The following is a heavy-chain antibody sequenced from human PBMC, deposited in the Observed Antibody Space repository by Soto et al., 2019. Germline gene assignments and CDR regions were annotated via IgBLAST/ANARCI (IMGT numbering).Heavy chain of an antibody. CDR3: ARATRAATPPYYYYGMDV. D-gene: IGHD2-15*01. CDR2: ISGSSSTI. CDR1: GFTFSSYA. V-gene: IGHV3-48*02. Sequence: GSLRLSCAASGFTFSSYAMSWVRQAPGKGLEWVSYISGSSSTIYYADSVKGRFTISRDSVKNSLYLQMNSLRDEDTAVYYCARATRAATPPYYYYGMDVWGQGTTVTVSS. J-gene: IGHJ6*02.